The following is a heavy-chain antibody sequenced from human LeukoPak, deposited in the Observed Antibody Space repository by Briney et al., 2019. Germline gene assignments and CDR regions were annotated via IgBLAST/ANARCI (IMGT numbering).Heavy chain of an antibody. J-gene: IGHJ4*02. D-gene: IGHD6-19*01. CDR2: IYYSGST. CDR1: GGSISSSSYY. Sequence: SETLPLTCTVSGGSISSSSYYWDWIRQPPGKGLEWIGSIYYSGSTYYNRSLKSRVTISVDTSKNQFSLKLSSVTAADTAVYYCARRIAVAGHYFDYWGQGTLVTVSS. V-gene: IGHV4-39*01. CDR3: ARRIAVAGHYFDY.